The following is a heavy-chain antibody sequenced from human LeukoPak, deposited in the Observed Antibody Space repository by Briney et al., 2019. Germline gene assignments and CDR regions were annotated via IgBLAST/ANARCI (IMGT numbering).Heavy chain of an antibody. CDR1: GFTVSSNY. Sequence: GGSLRLSCAASGFTVSSNYMSWVRQAPGKGLEWVSVIYSGGSTYYADSVKGRFTISRDNSKNTLYLQMNSLRAEDTAVYYCAREWDYDSSGYSLDYWGQGTLVTVSS. J-gene: IGHJ4*02. V-gene: IGHV3-66*01. CDR3: AREWDYDSSGYSLDY. D-gene: IGHD3-22*01. CDR2: IYSGGST.